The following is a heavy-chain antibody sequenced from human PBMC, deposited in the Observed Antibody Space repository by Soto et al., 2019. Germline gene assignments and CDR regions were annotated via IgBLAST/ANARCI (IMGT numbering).Heavy chain of an antibody. V-gene: IGHV3-21*01. CDR2: ISSSSSYI. D-gene: IGHD3-22*01. CDR1: GFTFSSYS. Sequence: EVQLVESGGGLVKPGGSLRLSCAASGFTFSSYSMNWVRQAPGKGLEWVSSISSSSSYIYYADSVKGRFTISRDNAKNSLYLQMNSLRAEDTAGYYCARDQGSYYDSSGYGMDVWGQGTTVTVSS. CDR3: ARDQGSYYDSSGYGMDV. J-gene: IGHJ6*02.